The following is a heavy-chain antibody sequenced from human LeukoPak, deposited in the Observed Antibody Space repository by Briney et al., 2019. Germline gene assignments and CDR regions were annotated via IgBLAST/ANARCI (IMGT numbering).Heavy chain of an antibody. V-gene: IGHV3-48*01. Sequence: GGSLRLSCAASGFTFSSYAMSWVRQAPGKGLEWVSYISSSSSTIYYADSVKGRFTISRDNAKNSLYLQMNSLRAEDTAVYYCARRVYNSGWYIDYWGQGTLVTVSS. D-gene: IGHD6-19*01. J-gene: IGHJ4*02. CDR1: GFTFSSYA. CDR2: ISSSSSTI. CDR3: ARRVYNSGWYIDY.